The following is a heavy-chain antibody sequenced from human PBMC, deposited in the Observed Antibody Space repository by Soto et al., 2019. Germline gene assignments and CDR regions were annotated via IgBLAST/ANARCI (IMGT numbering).Heavy chain of an antibody. Sequence: QVHLVESAGGVVQPGRSLRLSCAASGFTFSSYAIHWVRQAPGKGLEWVAVISYHGSNKYYADSVKGRYTISRDNSKNTRYLQMNSLRAEGTAVYYCARDCISASCYQGYYYYGMDVWGQGTTVTVSS. CDR1: GFTFSSYA. CDR2: ISYHGSNK. J-gene: IGHJ6*02. D-gene: IGHD2-2*01. V-gene: IGHV3-30-3*01. CDR3: ARDCISASCYQGYYYYGMDV.